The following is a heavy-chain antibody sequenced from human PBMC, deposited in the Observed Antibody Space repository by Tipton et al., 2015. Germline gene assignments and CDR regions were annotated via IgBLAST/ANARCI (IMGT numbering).Heavy chain of an antibody. CDR1: GFTFSRYA. D-gene: IGHD6-19*01. CDR3: AKDLRATIAVSGSRGFDY. J-gene: IGHJ4*02. V-gene: IGHV3-23*01. CDR2: FSGTGDNT. Sequence: SLRLSCAASGFTFSRYAMSWVRQAPGKGPEWVSSFSGTGDNTYYADSVKGRFTISRDNSKNTLYLQMNSLRVEDTAVYYCAKDLRATIAVSGSRGFDYWGQGTLVTVSS.